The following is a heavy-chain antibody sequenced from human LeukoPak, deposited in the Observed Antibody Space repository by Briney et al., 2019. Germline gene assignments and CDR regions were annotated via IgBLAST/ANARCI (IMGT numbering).Heavy chain of an antibody. V-gene: IGHV3-48*02. CDR2: ISSTGNTI. Sequence: GGSLRLSCEASGFTLSSYSMSWVRQAPGKGLEWISYISSTGNTIYYADSVKGRFTISRDNAKSSLSLQMNSLRDEDTAVYYCARDRWFGESLPAHFDYWGQGTLVTVSS. CDR3: ARDRWFGESLPAHFDY. D-gene: IGHD3-10*01. CDR1: GFTLSSYS. J-gene: IGHJ4*02.